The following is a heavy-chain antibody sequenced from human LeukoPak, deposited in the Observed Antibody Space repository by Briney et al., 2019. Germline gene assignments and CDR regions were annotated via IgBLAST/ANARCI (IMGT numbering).Heavy chain of an antibody. Sequence: SETLSLTCTVSGGSISSYYWSWIRQPPGKGLEWIGYIYYSGSTNYNPSLKSRVTISVDTSKNQFSPKLSSVTAADTAVYYCARTGREPFDYWGQGTLVTVSS. CDR3: ARTGREPFDY. V-gene: IGHV4-59*01. CDR1: GGSISSYY. CDR2: IYYSGST. D-gene: IGHD1-14*01. J-gene: IGHJ4*02.